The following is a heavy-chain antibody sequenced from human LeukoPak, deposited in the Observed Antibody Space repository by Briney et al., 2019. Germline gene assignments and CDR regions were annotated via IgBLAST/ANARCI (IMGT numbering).Heavy chain of an antibody. V-gene: IGHV3-53*01. CDR3: ARYKWSYPDPNYYMDV. D-gene: IGHD1-7*01. CDR2: IYFGGST. Sequence: GGSLRLSCAASGFTASSNYMSWVRQAPGKGLEGVSVIYFGGSTYYADSVKGRFTISRDNSNNTLYLQMNRLGAEDTAVYYCARYKWSYPDPNYYMDVWGKGTTVTVSS. J-gene: IGHJ6*03. CDR1: GFTASSNY.